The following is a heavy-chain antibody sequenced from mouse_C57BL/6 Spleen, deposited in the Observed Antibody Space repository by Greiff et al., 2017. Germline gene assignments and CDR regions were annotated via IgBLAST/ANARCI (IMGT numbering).Heavy chain of an antibody. Sequence: EVKLVESGGDLVKPGGSLKISCAASGFTFSSYGMSWVRQTPDKRLEWVATISSGGSYTYYPDSVKGRFPISRDNAKNTLYLQLSSRKSEDTAMYYCAGQGITTVVAADYWGQGTTLTVSS. J-gene: IGHJ2*01. CDR3: AGQGITTVVAADY. CDR2: ISSGGSYT. CDR1: GFTFSSYG. D-gene: IGHD1-1*01. V-gene: IGHV5-6*01.